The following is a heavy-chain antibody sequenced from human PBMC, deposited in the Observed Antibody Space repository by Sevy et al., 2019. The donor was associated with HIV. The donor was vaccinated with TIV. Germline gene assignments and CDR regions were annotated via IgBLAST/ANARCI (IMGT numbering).Heavy chain of an antibody. CDR3: ARDSGSYYEIYHYGMDV. V-gene: IGHV1-3*01. Sequence: ASVKVSCKASGYTFTSYAMHWVRQAPGQRLEWMGWINAGNGNTKYTQKFQGRVTITRDTSASTAYMELSSLRSEDTAVYYCARDSGSYYEIYHYGMDVWGQGTTVSVSS. CDR1: GYTFTSYA. J-gene: IGHJ6*02. D-gene: IGHD1-26*01. CDR2: INAGNGNT.